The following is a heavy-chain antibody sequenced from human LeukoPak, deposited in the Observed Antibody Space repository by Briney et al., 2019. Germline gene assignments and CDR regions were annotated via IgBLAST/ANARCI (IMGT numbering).Heavy chain of an antibody. CDR2: VNSDGSRT. Sequence: GGSLRLSCVASGFTFSSHWMHWVRQAPGSGLVWVSRVNSDGSRTSYADSVKGRFTISRDNAKNTLYLQMNSLRAEDMAVYYCARETEYDMDVWGQGTTVTVSS. CDR3: ARETEYDMDV. J-gene: IGHJ6*02. CDR1: GFTFSSHW. V-gene: IGHV3-74*01.